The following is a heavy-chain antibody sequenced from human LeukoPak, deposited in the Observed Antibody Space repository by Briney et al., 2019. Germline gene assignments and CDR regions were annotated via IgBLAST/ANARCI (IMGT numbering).Heavy chain of an antibody. CDR3: ARRQYSYGRSDLDY. V-gene: IGHV1-24*01. D-gene: IGHD5-18*01. CDR2: FDPEDGET. Sequence: GASVRVSCKVSGYTLTELSMHWVRQAPGKGLEWMGGFDPEDGETIYAQKFQGRVTMTTDTSTSTAYMELRSLRSDDTAVYYCARRQYSYGRSDLDYWGQGTLVTVSS. CDR1: GYTLTELS. J-gene: IGHJ4*02.